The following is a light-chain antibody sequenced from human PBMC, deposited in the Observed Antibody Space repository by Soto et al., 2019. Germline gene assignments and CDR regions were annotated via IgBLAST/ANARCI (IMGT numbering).Light chain of an antibody. J-gene: IGKJ1*01. CDR2: KAS. CDR1: QNIRAW. Sequence: DIKMTQSPSTLSASVGDRVTITCRASQNIRAWLAWYQQKPGKAPKLLIYKASNLYSGVPSRFSGSASGTEFTLTISSLQPDDSAIYYCHQYNSYPWTFGQGTKVDIK. CDR3: HQYNSYPWT. V-gene: IGKV1-5*03.